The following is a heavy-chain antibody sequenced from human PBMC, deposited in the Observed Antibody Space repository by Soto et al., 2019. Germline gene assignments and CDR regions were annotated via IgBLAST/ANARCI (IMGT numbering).Heavy chain of an antibody. J-gene: IGHJ6*02. CDR3: AKADCTNGVCYEGYYYYGMDV. Sequence: GSLRLSCAASGFTFSSYAMSWVRQAPGKGLEWVSAISGSGGSTYYADSVKGRFTISRDNSKNTLYLQMNSLRAEDTAVYYCAKADCTNGVCYEGYYYYGMDVWGQGTTVTVSS. V-gene: IGHV3-23*01. CDR1: GFTFSSYA. CDR2: ISGSGGST. D-gene: IGHD2-8*01.